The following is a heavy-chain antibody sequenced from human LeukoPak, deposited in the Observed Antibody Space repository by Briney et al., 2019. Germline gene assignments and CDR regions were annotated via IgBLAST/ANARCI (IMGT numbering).Heavy chain of an antibody. V-gene: IGHV1-2*02. CDR1: GYTFTDYY. CDR3: RWYGSGRSFDI. J-gene: IGHJ3*02. CDR2: ITPNGGGT. Sequence: ASVKVSCMAPGYTFTDYYMHWVRQAPGQGLEWMGWITPNGGGTNYAQKFQGRVTMTRDTSISTAYLELSTLRSDDTAVYFCRWYGSGRSFDIWGERPMVTVSS. D-gene: IGHD3-10*01.